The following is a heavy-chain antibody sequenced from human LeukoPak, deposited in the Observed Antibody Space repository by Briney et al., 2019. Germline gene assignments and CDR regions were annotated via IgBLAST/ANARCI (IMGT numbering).Heavy chain of an antibody. CDR1: GFTFSSYG. CDR2: ISGSGGST. CDR3: AKITYYYDSSGYYPSSDY. D-gene: IGHD3-22*01. J-gene: IGHJ4*02. V-gene: IGHV3-23*01. Sequence: PGGSLRLSCAASGFTFSSYGMSWVRQAPGKGLEWVSAISGSGGSTYYADSVKGRFTISRDNSKNTLYLQMNSPRAEDTAVYYCAKITYYYDSSGYYPSSDYWGQGTLVTVSS.